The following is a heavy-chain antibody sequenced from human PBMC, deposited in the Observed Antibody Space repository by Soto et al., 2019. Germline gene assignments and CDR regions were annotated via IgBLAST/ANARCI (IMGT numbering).Heavy chain of an antibody. V-gene: IGHV1-69*13. Sequence: GASVKVSCKASGGTFSSYAISWVRQAPGQGLEWMGGIIPIFGTANYAQKFQGRVTITADESTSTAYMELSSLRSEDTAVYYCARHRDPGSPPAVDFRFDPWGQGTLVTVSS. J-gene: IGHJ5*02. CDR3: ARHRDPGSPPAVDFRFDP. CDR2: IIPIFGTA. D-gene: IGHD2-15*01. CDR1: GGTFSSYA.